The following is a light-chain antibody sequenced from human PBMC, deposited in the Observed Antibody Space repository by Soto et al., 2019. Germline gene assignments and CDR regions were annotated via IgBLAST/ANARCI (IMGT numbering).Light chain of an antibody. CDR1: QSISSW. CDR2: KAS. CDR3: QQYNSSLT. J-gene: IGKJ4*01. Sequence: DIQMTQSPSTLSASVGDRVTITYRASQSISSWLAWYQQKPGKAPKLLIYKASSLESGVPSRFSGSGSGTEFTLTISSLQPDDFATYYCQQYNSSLTFGGGTKVEIK. V-gene: IGKV1-5*03.